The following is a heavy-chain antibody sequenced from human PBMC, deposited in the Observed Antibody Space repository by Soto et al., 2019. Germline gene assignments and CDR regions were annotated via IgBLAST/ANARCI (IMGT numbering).Heavy chain of an antibody. CDR1: GGSISSSSYY. D-gene: IGHD2-2*01. Sequence: QLQLQESGPGLVKPSETLSLTCTVSGGSISSSSYYWGWIRQPPGKGLEWIGSIYYSGSTYYNPSLKSRVTISVDTSKNQFSLKLSSVTAADTAVYYCARHVVDQLLYYYGMDVWGQGTTVTVSS. V-gene: IGHV4-39*01. CDR3: ARHVVDQLLYYYGMDV. CDR2: IYYSGST. J-gene: IGHJ6*02.